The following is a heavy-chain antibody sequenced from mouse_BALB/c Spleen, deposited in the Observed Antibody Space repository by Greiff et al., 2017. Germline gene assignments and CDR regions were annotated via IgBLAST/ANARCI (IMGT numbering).Heavy chain of an antibody. Sequence: QVQLKQSGAELVRPGALVKLSCKASGFNIKDYYMHWVKQRPGQGLEWIGEIDPSDSYTNYNQKFKGKATLTVDKSSSTAYMQLSSLTSEDSAVYYCARGTVVATRYFDVWGAGTTVTVSS. CDR2: IDPSDSYT. D-gene: IGHD1-1*01. V-gene: IGHV1-69*02. J-gene: IGHJ1*01. CDR1: GFNIKDYY. CDR3: ARGTVVATRYFDV.